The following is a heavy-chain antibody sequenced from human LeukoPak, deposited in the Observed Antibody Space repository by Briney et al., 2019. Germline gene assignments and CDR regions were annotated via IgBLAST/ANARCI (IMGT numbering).Heavy chain of an antibody. CDR1: GGSISSSSYY. V-gene: IGHV4-39*07. D-gene: IGHD1-26*01. CDR3: ARAERPWELLDY. Sequence: SETLSLTCTVSGGSISSSSYYWGWIRQPPGKGLEWIGSIYYSGSTYYNPSLKSRLVISIDTSKNQFSLRLSSATAADTAVYYCARAERPWELLDYWGQGTLVTVSS. CDR2: IYYSGST. J-gene: IGHJ4*02.